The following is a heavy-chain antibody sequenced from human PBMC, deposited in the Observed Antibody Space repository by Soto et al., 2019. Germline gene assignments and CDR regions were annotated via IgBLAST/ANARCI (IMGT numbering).Heavy chain of an antibody. Sequence: RLSCAASGFTFSSYWMHWVRQAPGKGLVWVSRINSDGSSTSYADSVKGRFTISRDNAKNTLYLQMNSLRAEDTAVYYCAREDIVVVPAATGFYYWFDPWGQGTLVTVSS. D-gene: IGHD2-2*01. CDR1: GFTFSSYW. J-gene: IGHJ5*02. CDR3: AREDIVVVPAATGFYYWFDP. CDR2: INSDGSST. V-gene: IGHV3-74*01.